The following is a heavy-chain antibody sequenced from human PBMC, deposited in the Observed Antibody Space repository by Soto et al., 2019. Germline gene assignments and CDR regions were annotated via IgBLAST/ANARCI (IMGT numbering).Heavy chain of an antibody. CDR2: INPESTTI. Sequence: ELQLVESGGGLVQPGGSLRLSCVASGISRHWMHWVRQAPGKGLVWVSRINPESTTINYADSVKGGFSISRDNAKDTLYLQLNSLRAEHTTVYYCPRGAYGDPVDSCGQGNLVTVSS. CDR3: PRGAYGDPVDS. J-gene: IGHJ4*02. CDR1: GISRHW. D-gene: IGHD4-17*01. V-gene: IGHV3-74*01.